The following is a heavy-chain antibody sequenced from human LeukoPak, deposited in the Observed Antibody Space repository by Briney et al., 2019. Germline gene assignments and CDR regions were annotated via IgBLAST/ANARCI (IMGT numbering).Heavy chain of an antibody. V-gene: IGHV3-30*02. CDR2: IRYDGSNK. J-gene: IGHJ3*02. Sequence: GGSLRLSCAASGFTFSSYGMHWVRQAPGKGLEWVAFIRYDGSNKYYADSVKGRFTISRDNAKNSLYLQMNSLRGEDTALYYCARDDVTTNGGVIADSRLFDIWGQGTMVTVSS. D-gene: IGHD2-8*02. CDR3: ARDDVTTNGGVIADSRLFDI. CDR1: GFTFSSYG.